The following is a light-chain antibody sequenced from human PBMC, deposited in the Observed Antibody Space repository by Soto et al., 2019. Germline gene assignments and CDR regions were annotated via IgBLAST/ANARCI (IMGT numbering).Light chain of an antibody. CDR2: EDI. CDR3: CSYTGSSPPYV. V-gene: IGLV2-23*01. J-gene: IGLJ1*01. Sequence: QSALTQPASVSGSPGQSITISCTGTSSDVGTYDLVSWYQQHPGKAPKLMIYEDIKRPSGVSNRFSGSKSGNTASLTISGLQAEDEDDDYYCSYTGSSPPYVFGTGTKLTVL. CDR1: SSDVGTYDL.